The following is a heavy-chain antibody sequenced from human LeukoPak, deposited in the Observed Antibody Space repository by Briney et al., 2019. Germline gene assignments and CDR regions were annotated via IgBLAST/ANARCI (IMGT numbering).Heavy chain of an antibody. J-gene: IGHJ5*02. Sequence: SETLSLTCTVSGGSISSYYWSWIRQPPGKGLEWIGNIYYSGSTNYNPSLKSRVTISVDTSKNQFSLKLSSVTAADTAVYYCARQGPPGGYCSGGSCYSAYNWFDPWGQGTLVTVSS. V-gene: IGHV4-59*08. CDR3: ARQGPPGGYCSGGSCYSAYNWFDP. CDR2: IYYSGST. CDR1: GGSISSYY. D-gene: IGHD2-15*01.